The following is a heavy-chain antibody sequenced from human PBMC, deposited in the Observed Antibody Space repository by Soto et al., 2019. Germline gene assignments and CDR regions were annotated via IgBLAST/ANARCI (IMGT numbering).Heavy chain of an antibody. V-gene: IGHV4-59*01. CDR2: IYYSGST. Sequence: SETLSLTCTVSGGSISSYYWSWIRQPPGKGLEWIGYIYYSGSTNYNPSLKSRVTISVDTSKNQFSLKLSSVTAADTAVYYCARDPGNYDYIWGSYRLPYYFDYWGQGTLVTV. CDR1: GGSISSYY. CDR3: ARDPGNYDYIWGSYRLPYYFDY. J-gene: IGHJ4*02. D-gene: IGHD3-16*02.